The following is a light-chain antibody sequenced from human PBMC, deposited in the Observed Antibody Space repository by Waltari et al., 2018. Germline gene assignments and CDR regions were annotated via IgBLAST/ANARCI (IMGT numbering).Light chain of an antibody. CDR2: QDN. J-gene: IGLJ2*01. Sequence: SYDLTQPPSVSVSPGQTASITCSGDELGDKYASWYQQKPGQSPVLVIYQDNQRTSGIPERFSGSNSENTATLTISGTQPMDEGDYFCQAWDRSIVIFGGGTKLTVL. CDR3: QAWDRSIVI. V-gene: IGLV3-1*01. CDR1: ELGDKY.